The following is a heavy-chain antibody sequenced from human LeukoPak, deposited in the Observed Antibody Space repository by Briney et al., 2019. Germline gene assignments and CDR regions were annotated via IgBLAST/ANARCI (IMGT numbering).Heavy chain of an antibody. V-gene: IGHV1-2*02. D-gene: IGHD2-2*01. CDR2: INPNTGGT. CDR3: ARLADCSSSSCRSFDY. J-gene: IGHJ4*02. CDR1: GYTFTGYY. Sequence: ASVKVSRKASGYTFTGYYIHWVRQAPGQGLEWMGWINPNTGGTNYAQKFQGRVTMTRDTSISTAYMELSRLRSDDTAVYYCARLADCSSSSCRSFDYWGQGTLVTVSS.